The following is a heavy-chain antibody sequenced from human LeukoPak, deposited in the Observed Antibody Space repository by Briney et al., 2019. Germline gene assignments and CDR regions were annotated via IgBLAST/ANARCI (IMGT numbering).Heavy chain of an antibody. CDR2: IKSKTDGGTT. CDR3: TTGRRGVPFDY. D-gene: IGHD1-1*01. CDR1: GFTFSNAW. V-gene: IGHV3-15*01. J-gene: IGHJ4*02. Sequence: GGSLRLSCAASGFTFSNAWMSWVRQAPGKGLEWVGRIKSKTDGGTTDYAAPVKGRLTITRDDSKNTLYLQMNSLKTEDTAVYYCTTGRRGVPFDYWGQGTLVTVSS.